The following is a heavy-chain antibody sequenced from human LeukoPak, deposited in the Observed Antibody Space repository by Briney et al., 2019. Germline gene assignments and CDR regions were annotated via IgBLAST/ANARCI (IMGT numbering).Heavy chain of an antibody. J-gene: IGHJ4*02. CDR3: ARGGYSSGWYKIVFDY. CDR2: IYYSGST. D-gene: IGHD6-19*01. Sequence: PSETLSLTCTVSGGSISSYYWSWIRQPPGKGLEWIGYIYYSGSTNYNPSLKSRVTISVDTSKNQFSLKLSSVTAADTAVYYCARGGYSSGWYKIVFDYWGQGTLVTVSS. V-gene: IGHV4-59*12. CDR1: GGSISSYY.